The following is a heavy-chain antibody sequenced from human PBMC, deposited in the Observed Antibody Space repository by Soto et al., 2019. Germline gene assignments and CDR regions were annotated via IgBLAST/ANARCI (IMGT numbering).Heavy chain of an antibody. CDR1: GYSFTSNW. V-gene: IGHV5-51*01. D-gene: IGHD1-7*01. CDR2: IYPGDSDT. Sequence: GESLKISCKTSGYSFTSNWIGWVRQMPGKGLEWMGIIYPGDSDTRYSPSFQGQVSISADKSISTAYVQWSSLKASDSAIYYCARLARTFLGTITRSPSGYFDCWGQGTLVTVSS. J-gene: IGHJ4*02. CDR3: ARLARTFLGTITRSPSGYFDC.